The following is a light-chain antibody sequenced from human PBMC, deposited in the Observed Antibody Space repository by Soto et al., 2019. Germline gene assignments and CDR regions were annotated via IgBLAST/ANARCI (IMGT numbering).Light chain of an antibody. CDR1: QSVSSN. CDR2: DAS. Sequence: ILMTQSPATLSVSPGERATLSCRASQSVSSNLAWYQQKPGQAPRLIIFDASTRATGIPARFSGSGSGTEFTLTISGLQSEDFAIYYCQQYKKWPIITFGQGTRLEIK. CDR3: QQYKKWPIIT. V-gene: IGKV3-15*01. J-gene: IGKJ5*01.